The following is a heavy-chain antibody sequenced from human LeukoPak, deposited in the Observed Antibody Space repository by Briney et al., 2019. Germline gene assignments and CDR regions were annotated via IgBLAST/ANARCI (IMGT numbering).Heavy chain of an antibody. CDR3: ATGGGRNTWLGHRFDY. CDR1: GFTFSSYT. J-gene: IGHJ4*02. CDR2: ISDSSSTI. Sequence: GGSLRLSCAASGFTFSSYTMNWVRQAPGKGLEWVSYISDSSSTIYYADSVRGRFTISRDNAKNSLYMQMNSLRAEDTAVYYCATGGGRNTWLGHRFDYWGQGTLVTVSS. V-gene: IGHV3-48*04. D-gene: IGHD2-15*01.